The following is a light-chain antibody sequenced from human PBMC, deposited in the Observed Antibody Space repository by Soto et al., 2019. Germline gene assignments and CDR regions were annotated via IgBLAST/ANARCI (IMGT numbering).Light chain of an antibody. J-gene: IGLJ2*01. V-gene: IGLV2-14*01. CDR1: SSDVGGYNY. Sequence: QSALTQPASVSRSPGQSITISCTGTSSDVGGYNYVSWYQQHPGKAPKLMIYEVTNRPSGVSNRFSGSKSGNTASLIISGLQAEDEADYYCTSYTSSNTLVIGGGTKVTVL. CDR2: EVT. CDR3: TSYTSSNTLV.